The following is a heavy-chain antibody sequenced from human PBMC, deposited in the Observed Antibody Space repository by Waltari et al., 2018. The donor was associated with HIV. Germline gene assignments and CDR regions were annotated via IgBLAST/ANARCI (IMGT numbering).Heavy chain of an antibody. D-gene: IGHD3-22*01. J-gene: IGHJ4*02. Sequence: QVQLVESGGGVVQPGRSLSLSCAASGFTFSNFAMHWVRQAPGKGLEWVAVIWYDGDNKYYADSLKGRFTISRDNSKNTLYLQMNSLRVEDTAVYYCARGGYYYDISGYYHYWGQGTLVTVSS. CDR2: IWYDGDNK. CDR1: GFTFSNFA. CDR3: ARGGYYYDISGYYHY. V-gene: IGHV3-33*01.